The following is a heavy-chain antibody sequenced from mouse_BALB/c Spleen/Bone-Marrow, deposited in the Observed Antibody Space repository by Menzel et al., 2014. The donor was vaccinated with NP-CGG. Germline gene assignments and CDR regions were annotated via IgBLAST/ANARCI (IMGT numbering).Heavy chain of an antibody. V-gene: IGHV5-6-3*01. Sequence: VQLQQSGGGLVQPGGSLKLSCVASGFTFSSYGMSWVRQTPDKRLELVATINNNGGSTYYPDSVKGQFTISRDNAKNPLYLQMSSLKSEDTAMYYCARVYGWYFDVWGAGTTVTVSS. CDR1: GFTFSSYG. CDR2: INNNGGST. CDR3: ARVYGWYFDV. J-gene: IGHJ1*01. D-gene: IGHD1-1*01.